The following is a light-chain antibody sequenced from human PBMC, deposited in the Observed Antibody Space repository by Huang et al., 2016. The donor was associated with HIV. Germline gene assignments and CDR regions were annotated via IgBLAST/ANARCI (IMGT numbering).Light chain of an antibody. V-gene: IGKV3D-15*01. CDR1: QNVSSN. Sequence: EIMMRQSPATLSVSPGERVALSCTASQNVSSNLAWYQEKPGQAPSLLVYDTSTRATGIPVRFSCSGSGTEFTLSISSLQSEDFAFYYCQQYNNWPPYTFGQGTKLEIK. CDR2: DTS. CDR3: QQYNNWPPYT. J-gene: IGKJ2*01.